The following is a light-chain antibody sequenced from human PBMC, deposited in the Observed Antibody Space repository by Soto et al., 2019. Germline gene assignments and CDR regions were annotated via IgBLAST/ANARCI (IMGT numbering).Light chain of an antibody. CDR1: HDISNY. CDR3: QKYDNLLLS. CDR2: DAS. J-gene: IGKJ4*01. V-gene: IGKV1-33*01. Sequence: DIQMTQSPSSLSASLGDSVTITCQASHDISNYLNWYQHKPGKAPKLLIYDASNLEAGVPSRFSGSGSGTDFVLTFSSLQPEDIAAYYCQKYDNLLLSFGGGTKVEI.